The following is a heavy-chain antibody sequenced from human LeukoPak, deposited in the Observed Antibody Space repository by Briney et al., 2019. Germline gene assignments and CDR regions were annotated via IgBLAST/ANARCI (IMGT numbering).Heavy chain of an antibody. CDR2: IIPIFGTA. CDR1: GGTSSSYA. J-gene: IGHJ4*02. V-gene: IGHV1-69*05. D-gene: IGHD3-3*01. CDR3: ARTLFFGVVTRFDY. Sequence: SVKVSCKASGGTSSSYAISWVRQAPGQGLEWMGRIIPIFGTANYAQKFQGRVTITTDESTSTAYMELSSLRSEDTAVYYCARTLFFGVVTRFDYWGQGTLVTVSS.